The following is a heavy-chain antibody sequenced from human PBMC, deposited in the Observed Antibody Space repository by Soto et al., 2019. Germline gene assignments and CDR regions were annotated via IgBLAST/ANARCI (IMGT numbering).Heavy chain of an antibody. V-gene: IGHV1-3*01. CDR2: IIAGNGNT. D-gene: IGHD2-2*01. Sequence: ASVKVSCKASGYTFTNYAMHWVRQAPGQRLEWMGWIIAGNGNTKYSQKFQGRVTITRDTSAGTAYMELRSLRSADTAVYYCAREGYCSSTSCFDYWGQGTLVTVSS. CDR1: GYTFTNYA. CDR3: AREGYCSSTSCFDY. J-gene: IGHJ4*02.